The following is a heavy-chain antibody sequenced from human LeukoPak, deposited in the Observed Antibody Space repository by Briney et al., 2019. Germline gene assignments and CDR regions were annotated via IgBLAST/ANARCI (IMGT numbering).Heavy chain of an antibody. D-gene: IGHD3-10*01. CDR1: GFTFSSYA. V-gene: IGHV3-23*01. CDR3: AKDELLWFGELLYYYYGMDV. CDR2: ISGSGGST. Sequence: GGSLRLSCAASGFTFSSYAMSWVRQAPGKGLEWVSAISGSGGSTYYADSVKGRFTISRDNSKNTLYLQMNSLRAEDTAVYYCAKDELLWFGELLYYYYGMDVWGQGTTVTVSS. J-gene: IGHJ6*02.